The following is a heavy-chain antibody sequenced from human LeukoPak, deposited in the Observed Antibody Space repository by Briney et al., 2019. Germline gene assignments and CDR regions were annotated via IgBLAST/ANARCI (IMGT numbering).Heavy chain of an antibody. D-gene: IGHD6-19*01. CDR1: GFTFSSYW. CDR3: ARERDGSSGYSDY. Sequence: PGGSLRLSCAASGFTFSSYWMSWVRQAPGKGVEWVANIKQDGSEKYYVDSVKGRFTISRDNAKNSLYLQMNSLRAEDTAVYYCARERDGSSGYSDYWGQGTLVTVSS. CDR2: IKQDGSEK. J-gene: IGHJ4*02. V-gene: IGHV3-7*01.